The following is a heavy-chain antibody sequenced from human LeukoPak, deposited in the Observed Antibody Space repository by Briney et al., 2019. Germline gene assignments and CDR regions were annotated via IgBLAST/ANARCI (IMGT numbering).Heavy chain of an antibody. Sequence: GGSLRLSCASSGFTFSDYYKSLIRQAPGKGLGGGSFISRSGSNIYFADSVKGRFTISRDNAKKSLYLQMNSLRAEDTAVYYCARSALDCGVTRCDVYYFFYYLDVWGKGTTVTVSS. V-gene: IGHV3-11*04. CDR1: GFTFSDYY. D-gene: IGHD2-2*01. CDR3: ARSALDCGVTRCDVYYFFYYLDV. CDR2: ISRSGSNI. J-gene: IGHJ6*03.